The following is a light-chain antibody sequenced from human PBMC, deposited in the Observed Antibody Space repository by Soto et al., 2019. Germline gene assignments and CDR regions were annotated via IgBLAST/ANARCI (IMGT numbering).Light chain of an antibody. CDR3: QSYDSTTWV. Sequence: NFMLTQSHSVSESPGKTVSISCTRSSGFIASTYVQWYQHRPGGAPTTVIYEDDQRPSGVSDRFSGSIDTSSNSASLTISGLKTEDEADYYCQSYDSTTWVFGGGTKLTVL. J-gene: IGLJ3*02. CDR2: EDD. CDR1: SGFIASTY. V-gene: IGLV6-57*04.